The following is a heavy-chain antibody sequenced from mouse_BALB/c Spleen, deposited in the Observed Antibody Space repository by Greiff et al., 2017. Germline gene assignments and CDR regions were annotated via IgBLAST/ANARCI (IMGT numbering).Heavy chain of an antibody. D-gene: IGHD2-4*01. V-gene: IGHV5-4*02. Sequence: EVKLMESGGGLVKPGGSLKLSCAASGFTFSDYYMYWVRQTPEKRLEWVATISDGGSYTYYPDSVKGRFTISRDNAKNNLYLQMSSLKSEDTAMYYCARPTMITTRDWFAYWGQGTLVTVSA. CDR1: GFTFSDYY. J-gene: IGHJ3*01. CDR2: ISDGGSYT. CDR3: ARPTMITTRDWFAY.